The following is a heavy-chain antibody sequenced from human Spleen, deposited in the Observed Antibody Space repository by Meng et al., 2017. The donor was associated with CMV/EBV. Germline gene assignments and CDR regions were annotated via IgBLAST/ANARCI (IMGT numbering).Heavy chain of an antibody. CDR1: GYTFTSYY. CDR3: ARDQGIAAAGTVD. CDR2: INPSGGST. V-gene: IGHV1-46*01. D-gene: IGHD6-13*01. Sequence: CKESGYTFTSYYMHWVGQAPGQGLEWMGIINPSGGSTSYAQKFQGRVTMTRDTSTSTVYMELSSLRSEDTAVYYCARDQGIAAAGTVDWGQGTLVTVSS. J-gene: IGHJ4*02.